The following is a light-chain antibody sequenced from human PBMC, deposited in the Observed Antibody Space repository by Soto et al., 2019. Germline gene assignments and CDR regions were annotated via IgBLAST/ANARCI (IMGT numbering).Light chain of an antibody. V-gene: IGLV2-14*01. Sequence: QSALTQPGSVSGSPGQSITISCTGTSGDVGVYKFVSWYQQHPGKAPKLIIYEVSNRPSGVSSRFSGSMSGNTASLTISGLQAEDEADYYSGSYTGTIYVFGTGTKLTVL. CDR1: SGDVGVYKF. J-gene: IGLJ1*01. CDR2: EVS. CDR3: GSYTGTIYV.